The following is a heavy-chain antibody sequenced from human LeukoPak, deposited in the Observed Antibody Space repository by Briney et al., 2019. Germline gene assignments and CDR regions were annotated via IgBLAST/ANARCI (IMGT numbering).Heavy chain of an antibody. CDR3: ARSYDILTGFFDY. CDR2: IKRDGSEK. J-gene: IGHJ4*02. D-gene: IGHD3-9*01. CDR1: GFTFSSYW. V-gene: IGHV3-7*03. Sequence: GGSLRLSCAASGFTFSSYWMSWVRQAPGKGLEWVANIKRDGSEKYYVDSVKGRFTISRDNAKNSLYLQMNSLRAEDTAVYYCARSYDILTGFFDYWGQGTLVTVSS.